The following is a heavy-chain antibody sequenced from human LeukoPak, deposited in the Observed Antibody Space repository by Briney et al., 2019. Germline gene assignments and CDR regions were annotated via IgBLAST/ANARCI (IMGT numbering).Heavy chain of an antibody. J-gene: IGHJ5*02. Sequence: PGGSRRLSCAASGFTFSDHYMSWIRQAPGKGLEWVSYISGSGSTIYYAASVRGRFTISRDNAKNSLYLQMNSLRAEDTAIYYCAREGITIFGVANSNWFDPWGQGTLVTVSS. V-gene: IGHV3-11*01. CDR1: GFTFSDHY. CDR3: AREGITIFGVANSNWFDP. D-gene: IGHD3-3*01. CDR2: ISGSGSTI.